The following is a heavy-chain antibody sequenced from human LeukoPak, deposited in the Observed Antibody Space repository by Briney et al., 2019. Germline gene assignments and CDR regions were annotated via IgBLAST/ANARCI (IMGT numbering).Heavy chain of an antibody. Sequence: GGSLRPSCAASGFTFSSYEMNWVRQAPGKGLEWISYISGSGGTIYYADSVKGRFTISRDNAKNSLYLQMNTLRAEDTAVYYCARDRGSTSYYYYDMDVWGKGTSVTVSS. D-gene: IGHD2-2*01. V-gene: IGHV3-48*03. J-gene: IGHJ6*04. CDR1: GFTFSSYE. CDR3: ARDRGSTSYYYYDMDV. CDR2: ISGSGGTI.